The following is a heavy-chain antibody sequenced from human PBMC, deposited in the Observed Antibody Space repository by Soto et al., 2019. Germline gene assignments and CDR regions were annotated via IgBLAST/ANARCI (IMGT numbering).Heavy chain of an antibody. V-gene: IGHV4-59*08. CDR1: GYSISIYY. D-gene: IGHD6-13*01. CDR2: IYYSGST. Sequence: PSETLSLTCSVSGYSISIYYWSWIRQPPGKGLEWIGYIYYSGSTNYNPSLKSRVTISVDTSKNQFSLKLSSVTAADTAVYYCARHSYSSSYIDYWGQGTLVTVSS. CDR3: ARHSYSSSYIDY. J-gene: IGHJ4*02.